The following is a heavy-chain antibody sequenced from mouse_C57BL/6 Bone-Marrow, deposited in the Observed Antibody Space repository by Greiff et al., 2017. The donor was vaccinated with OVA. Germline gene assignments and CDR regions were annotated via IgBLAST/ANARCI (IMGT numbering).Heavy chain of an antibody. CDR1: GFSLRTSGMG. CDR3: ARADGYYVDFDV. Sequence: QVTLNVSGPGILQSSQTLSLTCSFSGFSLRTSGMGVSWIRQPSGKGLEWLAHIYWDDDKRYNPSLKGRLTISKDTSRNQVLLKITSVDTADTATYYCARADGYYVDFDVWGTGTTVTVSS. D-gene: IGHD2-3*01. J-gene: IGHJ1*03. V-gene: IGHV8-12*01. CDR2: IYWDDDK.